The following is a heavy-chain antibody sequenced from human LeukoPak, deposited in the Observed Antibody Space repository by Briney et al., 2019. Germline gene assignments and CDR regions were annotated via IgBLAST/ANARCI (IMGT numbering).Heavy chain of an antibody. CDR2: IYYSGNT. J-gene: IGHJ4*02. D-gene: IGHD1-1*01. CDR1: GGSLSRSSYY. V-gene: IGHV4-39*01. Sequence: SETLSLTCIVSGGSLSRSSYYWGWIRQPPGKGLEWIGSIYYSGNTYYNPSLKSRVTISVDRSKNQFSLKLSSVTAADTAVYYCARHENRNDGFDYWGQGTLVTVSS. CDR3: ARHENRNDGFDY.